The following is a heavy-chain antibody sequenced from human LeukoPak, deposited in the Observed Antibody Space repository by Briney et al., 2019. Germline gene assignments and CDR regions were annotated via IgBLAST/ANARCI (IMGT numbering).Heavy chain of an antibody. CDR2: IKGDESAR. CDR1: GFTFSSYW. V-gene: IGHV3-7*01. CDR3: ARDLVGSLDY. Sequence: GGSLRLSCAASGFTFSSYWMAWVRQAPGKGLEWVANIKGDESARHQADSVKGRFTISRDNTRNSLYLQMTNLRGDDTAVYYCARDLVGSLDYWGQGTLVTVSS. D-gene: IGHD1-26*01. J-gene: IGHJ4*02.